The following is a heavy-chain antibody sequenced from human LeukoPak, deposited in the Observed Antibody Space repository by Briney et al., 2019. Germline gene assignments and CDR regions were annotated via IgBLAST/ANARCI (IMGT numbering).Heavy chain of an antibody. V-gene: IGHV3-21*01. J-gene: IGHJ6*03. CDR2: ISSTSTFI. CDR1: GFTFSSYA. CDR3: ARDYFDSSDYPQTYYYYYMDV. Sequence: GGSLRLSCAASGFTFSSYAMHWVRQAPGKGLEWVASISSTSTFIYSADSVKGRFTISRDTAKNSLFLQMNSLRAEDTAIYYCARDYFDSSDYPQTYYYYYMDVWGKGTTVTVSS. D-gene: IGHD3-22*01.